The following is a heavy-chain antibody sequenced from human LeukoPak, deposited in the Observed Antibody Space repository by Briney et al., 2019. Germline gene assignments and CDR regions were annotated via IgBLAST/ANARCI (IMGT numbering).Heavy chain of an antibody. Sequence: GGSLRLSCAASGFTFSSYAMSWVRQAPGKGLEWVAFIRYDGSNKYYADSVKGRFTISRDNSKNTLYLQMNSLRAEDTAVYYCAKEGRGSGSYYFDYWGQGTLVTVSS. D-gene: IGHD3-10*01. V-gene: IGHV3-30*02. J-gene: IGHJ4*02. CDR3: AKEGRGSGSYYFDY. CDR2: IRYDGSNK. CDR1: GFTFSSYA.